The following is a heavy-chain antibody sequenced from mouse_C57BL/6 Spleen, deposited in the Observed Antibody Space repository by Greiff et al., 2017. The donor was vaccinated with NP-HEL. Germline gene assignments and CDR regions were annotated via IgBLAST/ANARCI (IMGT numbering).Heavy chain of an antibody. V-gene: IGHV1-63*01. Sequence: QVQLQQSGAELVRPGTSVKMSCKASGYTFTNYWIGWAKQRPGHGLEWIGDIYPGGGYTNYNEKFKGKATLAADKSSSTAYMQFSSLTSEDSAIYYCARERDSSGYGFHFDYWGQGTTLTVSS. CDR2: IYPGGGYT. CDR1: GYTFTNYW. CDR3: ARERDSSGYGFHFDY. D-gene: IGHD3-2*02. J-gene: IGHJ2*01.